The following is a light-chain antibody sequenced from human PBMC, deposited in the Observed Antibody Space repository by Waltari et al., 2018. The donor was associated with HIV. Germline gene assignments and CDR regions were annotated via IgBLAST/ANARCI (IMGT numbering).Light chain of an antibody. J-gene: IGKJ2*01. Sequence: DIQMTQSPSSLSASVGDRVTITCPANQGITNYLNLYQQKPGKAPKLLIYDASNLETGVPSRFSGSGSETNVTLTINSLQPEDFATYFCQQYAKLPLGGTFGQGTKLDIK. CDR2: DAS. CDR3: QQYAKLPLGGT. V-gene: IGKV1-33*01. CDR1: QGITNY.